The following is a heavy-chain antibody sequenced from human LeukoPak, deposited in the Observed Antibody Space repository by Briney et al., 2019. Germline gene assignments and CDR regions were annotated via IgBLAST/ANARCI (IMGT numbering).Heavy chain of an antibody. Sequence: GGSLRLSCAASGFTFSRDSMNWVRQAPGKGLEWVSSISSSSSYIYYADTVKGRFTISGDYAKNSLHLQMDSLRAEDTAVYYCTRDMEPGGYSYGYGGNWFDPWGQGTLVTVSS. D-gene: IGHD5-18*01. CDR2: ISSSSSYI. CDR3: TRDMEPGGYSYGYGGNWFDP. V-gene: IGHV3-21*01. J-gene: IGHJ5*02. CDR1: GFTFSRDS.